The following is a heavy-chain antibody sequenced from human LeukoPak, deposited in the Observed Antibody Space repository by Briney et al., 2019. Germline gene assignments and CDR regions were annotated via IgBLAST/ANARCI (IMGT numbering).Heavy chain of an antibody. D-gene: IGHD2-8*01. CDR2: INPSGGST. V-gene: IGHV1-46*01. J-gene: IGHJ6*02. Sequence: ASVKVSCKASGYNFISYYMHWVRQAPGQGLEWMGIINPSGGSTSYAQKFQDRVTMTRDTSTSTVYMELSSLKSEDTAVYYCAREEVVLVDAVRYYYYGMDVWGQGTTVTVSS. CDR1: GYNFISYY. CDR3: AREEVVLVDAVRYYYYGMDV.